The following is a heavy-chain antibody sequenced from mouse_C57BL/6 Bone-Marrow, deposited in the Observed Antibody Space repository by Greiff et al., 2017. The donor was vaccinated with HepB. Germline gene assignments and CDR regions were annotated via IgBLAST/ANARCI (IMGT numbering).Heavy chain of an antibody. D-gene: IGHD2-3*01. J-gene: IGHJ3*01. CDR3: AMGDGYYAWFAY. CDR1: GYTFTSYW. V-gene: IGHV1-74*01. Sequence: QVQLQQPGAELVKPGASVKVSCKASGYTFTSYWKHWVKQRPGQGLEWIGRIHPSDSDTNYNQKFKGKATLTVDKSSSTAYMQLSSLTSEDSAVYYCAMGDGYYAWFAYWGQGTRVTVSA. CDR2: IHPSDSDT.